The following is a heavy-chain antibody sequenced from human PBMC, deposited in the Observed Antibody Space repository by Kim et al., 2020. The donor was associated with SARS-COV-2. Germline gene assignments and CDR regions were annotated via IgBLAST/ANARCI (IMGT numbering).Heavy chain of an antibody. CDR2: ISYDGSNK. Sequence: GGSLRLSCAASGFTFSSYAMHWVRQAPGKGLEWVAVISYDGSNKYYADSVKGRFTISRDNSKNTLYLQMNSLRAEATAVYYCVIGSVYGSGSYYNWGHPYYYYYGMDVWGQGTTVTVSS. CDR1: GFTFSSYA. J-gene: IGHJ6*02. CDR3: VIGSVYGSGSYYNWGHPYYYYYGMDV. D-gene: IGHD3-10*01. V-gene: IGHV3-30*04.